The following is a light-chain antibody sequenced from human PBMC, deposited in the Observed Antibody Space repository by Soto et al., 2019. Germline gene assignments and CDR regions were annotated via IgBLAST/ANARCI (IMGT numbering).Light chain of an antibody. CDR2: GAS. V-gene: IGKV3-20*01. CDR1: QSIFNNY. Sequence: EIVLTQSPGTLSLSPRERATLSCRASQSIFNNYLAWYQQKPGQAPRLLVYGASFRATGIPDRFSGSGSGTDFPLTISRLEPEVFAVYYCQQYGGSPFTFGQGTRLEIK. J-gene: IGKJ2*01. CDR3: QQYGGSPFT.